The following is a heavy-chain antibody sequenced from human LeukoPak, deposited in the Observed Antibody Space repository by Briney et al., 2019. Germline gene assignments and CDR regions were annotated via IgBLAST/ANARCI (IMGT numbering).Heavy chain of an antibody. D-gene: IGHD2-2*01. Sequence: GASVKVSCKASGGTFSSYAISWVRQAPGQGLEWMGGIIPIFGTANYAQKFQGRVTITADESTSTAYMELSSLRSEDTAVYYCASPTGDLGYCSSTSCYGSLYYMDVWGKGTTVTVSS. J-gene: IGHJ6*03. CDR1: GGTFSSYA. CDR2: IIPIFGTA. V-gene: IGHV1-69*13. CDR3: ASPTGDLGYCSSTSCYGSLYYMDV.